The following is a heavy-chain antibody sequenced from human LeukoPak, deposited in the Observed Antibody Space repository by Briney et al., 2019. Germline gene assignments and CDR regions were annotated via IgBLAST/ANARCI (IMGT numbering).Heavy chain of an antibody. V-gene: IGHV3-30*02. CDR1: GFTFDDYA. D-gene: IGHD2-2*01. CDR2: IRYDGSNK. J-gene: IGHJ4*02. CDR3: AKEKYQLLHLDY. Sequence: GGSLRLSCAASGFTFDDYAMHWVRQAPGKGLEWVAFIRYDGSNKYYADSVKGRFTISRDNSKNTLYLQMNSLRAEDTAVYYCAKEKYQLLHLDYWGQGTLVTVSS.